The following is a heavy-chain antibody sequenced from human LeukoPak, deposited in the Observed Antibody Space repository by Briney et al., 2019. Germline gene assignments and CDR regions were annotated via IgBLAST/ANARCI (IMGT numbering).Heavy chain of an antibody. Sequence: GASVKVSCKASGYTFTSYYMHWVRQAPGQGLEWMGIINPSGGSTSYAQKFQGRVTMTRDTSTSTVYMELSSLRSEDTAVYYCARGAGGGLHYYYMEVWGKGTTVTISS. CDR2: INPSGGST. V-gene: IGHV1-46*01. CDR3: ARGAGGGLHYYYMEV. D-gene: IGHD6-13*01. J-gene: IGHJ6*03. CDR1: GYTFTSYY.